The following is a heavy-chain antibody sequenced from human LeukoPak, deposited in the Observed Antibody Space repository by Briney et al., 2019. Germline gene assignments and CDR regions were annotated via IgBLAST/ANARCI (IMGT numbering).Heavy chain of an antibody. D-gene: IGHD2-15*01. J-gene: IGHJ4*02. CDR2: MNPNSGNT. Sequence: ASVKVSCKASGYTFTSYDTNWVRQATGQGLEWMGWMNPNSGNTGYAQKFQGRVTMTRNTSISTAYMELSSLRSEDTAVYYCATILYPLVAQFDYWGQGTLVTVSS. CDR1: GYTFTSYD. CDR3: ATILYPLVAQFDY. V-gene: IGHV1-8*01.